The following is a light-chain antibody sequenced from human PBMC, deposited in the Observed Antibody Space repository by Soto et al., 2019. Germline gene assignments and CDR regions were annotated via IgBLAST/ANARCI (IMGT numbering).Light chain of an antibody. CDR1: QGISSY. CDR2: GAS. Sequence: IHLPQSPSFLSASVPHRVTITVQASQGISSYLAWFQQNPGRAPNLLIHGASTLPSGVPSRFSGSGSGTEFTLTISSLQPDDFATYYCQHHNSYSVAFGQGTRVEIK. V-gene: IGKV1-9*01. CDR3: QHHNSYSVA. J-gene: IGKJ5*01.